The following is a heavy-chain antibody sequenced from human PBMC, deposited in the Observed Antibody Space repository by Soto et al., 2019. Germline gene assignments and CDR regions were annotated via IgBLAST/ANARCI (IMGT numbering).Heavy chain of an antibody. CDR2: ISGSGNST. CDR1: GFTFSNYA. D-gene: IGHD1-26*01. V-gene: IGHV3-23*01. J-gene: IGHJ5*02. CDR3: ARDVWELLRGFDP. Sequence: EVQLLESGGGLVQPGGSLRLSCEVSGFTFSNYAMSWVRQAPGKGLEWVSAISGSGNSTNYADSVKGRFTISRDNSKNTVYLQMNSLRAEDTAVYYCARDVWELLRGFDPWGQGTLVTVSS.